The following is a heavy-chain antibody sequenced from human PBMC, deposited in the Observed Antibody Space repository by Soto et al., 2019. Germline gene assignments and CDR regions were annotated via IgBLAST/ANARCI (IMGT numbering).Heavy chain of an antibody. CDR1: GFTFSSYG. J-gene: IGHJ2*01. D-gene: IGHD2-21*01. V-gene: IGHV3-30*03. CDR3: PRDSGGVVVPRDGYCDL. Sequence: QVQLVESGGGVVQPGKSLRLSCAASGFTFSSYGMHWVRQAPGKGLEWVAVISYDGSNKYYADSVKGRFTISRDNSKNTLYLQRNSLIAEDTAVYYCPRDSGGVVVPRDGYCDLWGRGTLVTVSS. CDR2: ISYDGSNK.